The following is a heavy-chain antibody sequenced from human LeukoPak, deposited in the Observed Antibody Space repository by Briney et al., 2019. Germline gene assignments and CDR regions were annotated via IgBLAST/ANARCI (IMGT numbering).Heavy chain of an antibody. Sequence: PSETLSLTCTVSGGSISSYYWGWIRQPPGKGLEWIGYIYYSGSTNYNPSLKSRVTISVDTSKNQFSLKVSSVTAADTAVYYCARESSNSLDYWGREPWSPSPQ. V-gene: IGHV4-59*08. CDR1: GGSISSYY. D-gene: IGHD4-11*01. J-gene: IGHJ4*02. CDR3: ARESSNSLDY. CDR2: IYYSGST.